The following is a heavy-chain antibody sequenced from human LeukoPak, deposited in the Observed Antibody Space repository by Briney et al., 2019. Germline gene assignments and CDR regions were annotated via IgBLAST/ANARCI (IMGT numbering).Heavy chain of an antibody. CDR1: GGXINSGGYY. CDR3: ARAPMRGIPNFDY. D-gene: IGHD3-22*01. Sequence: SQTLSLTCTVSGGXINSGGYYWSWIRQHPGKGLEWIGYIYYSGSTDYNPSLTSRVTMSVDMSKNQFSLKLSSVTAADTAVYYCARAPMRGIPNFDYWGQGTLVTVSS. J-gene: IGHJ4*02. CDR2: IYYSGST. V-gene: IGHV4-31*03.